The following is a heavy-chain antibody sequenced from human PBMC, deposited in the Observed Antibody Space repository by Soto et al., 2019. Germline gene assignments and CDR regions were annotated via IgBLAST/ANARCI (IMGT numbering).Heavy chain of an antibody. CDR1: GFSLTTTGVG. CDR3: TQVYGSGSWGWYFHS. V-gene: IGHV2-5*02. CDR2: VFWDGGE. J-gene: IGHJ4*02. D-gene: IGHD1-26*01. Sequence: QITLRESGPSLVKPTETLTLTCTFSGFSLTTTGVGVGWIRQPPGKALEWLAVVFWDGGERYSPSLKSRVTITKDTSKDQVVLTMTNMDPADTATYYCTQVYGSGSWGWYFHSWGQETLVTVSS.